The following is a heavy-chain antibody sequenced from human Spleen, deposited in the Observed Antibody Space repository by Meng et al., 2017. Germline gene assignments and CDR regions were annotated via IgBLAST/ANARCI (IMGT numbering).Heavy chain of an antibody. CDR1: GYSISSRDW. Sequence: QGEVQESGPGLVRASGTLSFTCAVSGYSISSRDWWSWVRQPPGNGLEWIGEISQGSGRTNYNPSLKSRVTISLDKSKNQFSLNVNSVTAADTAVYYCVRNEGYSFGAWGQGTLVTVSS. D-gene: IGHD2-21*01. V-gene: IGHV4-4*02. J-gene: IGHJ5*02. CDR2: ISQGSGRT. CDR3: VRNEGYSFGA.